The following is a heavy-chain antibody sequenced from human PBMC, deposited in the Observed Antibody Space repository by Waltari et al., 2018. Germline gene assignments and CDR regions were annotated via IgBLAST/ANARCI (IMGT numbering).Heavy chain of an antibody. V-gene: IGHV4-38-2*01. J-gene: IGHJ4*02. Sequence: QVQLQESGPGLVKPSETLSLTCAVSGFSITSGYYWHWIRQPPGKGLEWVGTIYYRGTTYYTPSLQRRVSIAVDTSKNEFSLTLPSVTAADTAVYYCATATTAHFDFWGQGSLVTVSS. CDR2: IYYRGTT. CDR3: ATATTAHFDF. CDR1: GFSITSGYY. D-gene: IGHD4-17*01.